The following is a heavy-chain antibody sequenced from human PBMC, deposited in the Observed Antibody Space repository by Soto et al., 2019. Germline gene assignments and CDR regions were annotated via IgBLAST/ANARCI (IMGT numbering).Heavy chain of an antibody. CDR2: ISYDGSNK. D-gene: IGHD2-15*01. CDR3: AKDCSGTLDY. V-gene: IGHV3-30*18. J-gene: IGHJ4*02. CDR1: GFTFSSYG. Sequence: QVQLVESGGGVVQPGRSLRLSCAASGFTFSSYGMHWVRQAPGKGLEWVAVISYDGSNKYYADSVKGRFTISRDNSKNTLYLQMNRLRAEDTAVYYCAKDCSGTLDYWGQGTLVTVSS.